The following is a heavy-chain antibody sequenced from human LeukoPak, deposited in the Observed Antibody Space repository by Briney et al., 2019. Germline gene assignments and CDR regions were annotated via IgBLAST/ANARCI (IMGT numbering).Heavy chain of an antibody. CDR1: GFTFSSYS. CDR3: ALYDYGDYMDY. D-gene: IGHD4-17*01. V-gene: IGHV3-21*01. Sequence: GGSLRLSCAASGFTFSSYSMNWVRQAPGKGLEWVSSISSSSSYIYYADSVKGRFTISRDNAKNSLYLQMNSLRAEDTAVYYCALYDYGDYMDYWGQGTLVTVSS. CDR2: ISSSSSYI. J-gene: IGHJ4*02.